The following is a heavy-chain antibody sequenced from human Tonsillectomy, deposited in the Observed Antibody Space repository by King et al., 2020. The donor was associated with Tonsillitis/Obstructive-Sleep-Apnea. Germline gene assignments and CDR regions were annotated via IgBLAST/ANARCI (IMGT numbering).Heavy chain of an antibody. J-gene: IGHJ3*02. CDR3: ARGTYYDILTGYYNAFDI. Sequence: QLQESGPGLVKPSETLSLTCTVSGGSISSYYWSWIRQPPGKGLEWIGYIYYSGSTNYNPSLKSRVTISVDTSKNQFSLKLGSVTAADTAVYYCARGTYYDILTGYYNAFDIWGQGTMVTVSS. CDR1: GGSISSYY. D-gene: IGHD3-9*01. V-gene: IGHV4-59*01. CDR2: IYYSGST.